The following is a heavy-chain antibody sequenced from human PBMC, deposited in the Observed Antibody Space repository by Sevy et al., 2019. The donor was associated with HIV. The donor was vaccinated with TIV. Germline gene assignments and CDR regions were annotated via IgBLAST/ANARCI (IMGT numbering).Heavy chain of an antibody. V-gene: IGHV4-59*01. CDR1: GGSISSYY. CDR2: IYYSGST. Sequence: SETLSLTCTVSGGSISSYYWSWIRQPPGKGLEWIGYIYYSGSTNYNPSLKSRVTISVDTSKNQFSLKLRSVTAADTAVYYCARGTIAAAGNWFDPWGQGTLVTVSS. D-gene: IGHD6-13*01. CDR3: ARGTIAAAGNWFDP. J-gene: IGHJ5*02.